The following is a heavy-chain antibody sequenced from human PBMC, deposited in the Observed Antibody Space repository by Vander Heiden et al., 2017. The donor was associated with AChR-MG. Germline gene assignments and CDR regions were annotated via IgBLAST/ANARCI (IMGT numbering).Heavy chain of an antibody. CDR1: GGSISRSSYY. D-gene: IGHD2-15*01. J-gene: IGHJ4*02. CDR3: ARVVVAALTYYFDY. Sequence: QLQLQESGPGLVKPSETLSLTCTVSGGSISRSSYYWGWIRQPPGKGLEWIGSIYYSGSTYYNPSLKSRVTISVDTSKNQFSLKLSSVTAADTAVYYCARVVVAALTYYFDYWGQGTLVTVSS. V-gene: IGHV4-39*01. CDR2: IYYSGST.